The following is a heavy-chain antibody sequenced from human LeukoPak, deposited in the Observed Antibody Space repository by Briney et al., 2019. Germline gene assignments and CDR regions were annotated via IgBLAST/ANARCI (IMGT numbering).Heavy chain of an antibody. CDR3: AKDTASSWWYFDL. CDR2: IGGSGGTT. V-gene: IGHV3-23*01. CDR1: GFTFSNAY. D-gene: IGHD5-18*01. J-gene: IGHJ2*01. Sequence: GGSLRLSCAASGFTFSNAYMTWVRQAPGKGLEWVSAIGGSGGTTYYADSVKGRFTISRDSSKNTLYLQMNSLRAEDTAVYYCAKDTASSWWYFDLWGRGTLVTVSS.